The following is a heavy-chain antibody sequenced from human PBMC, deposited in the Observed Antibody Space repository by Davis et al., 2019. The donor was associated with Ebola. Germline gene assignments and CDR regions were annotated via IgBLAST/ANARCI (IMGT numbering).Heavy chain of an antibody. J-gene: IGHJ6*02. CDR1: GFTFGDYA. CDR2: IRSKAYGGTT. CDR3: ARGNGDYIFYYYYYGMDV. D-gene: IGHD4-17*01. Sequence: PGGSLRLSCTASGFTFGDYAMSWVRQAPGKGLEWVGFIRSKAYGGTTEYAASVKGRFTISRDDSKSIAYLQMNSLRAEDTAVYYCARGNGDYIFYYYYYGMDVWGQGTTVTVSS. V-gene: IGHV3-49*04.